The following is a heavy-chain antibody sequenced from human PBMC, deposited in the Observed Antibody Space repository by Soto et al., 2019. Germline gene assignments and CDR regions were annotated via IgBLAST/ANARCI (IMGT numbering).Heavy chain of an antibody. Sequence: SETLSLTCAVYGGSFSGYYWSWIRQPPGKGLEWIGEINHSGSTNYNPSLKSRVTISVDTSKNQFSLKLSSVTAADTAVYYCARGMYSSSWYTYYYGMDVWGQGTTVTVPS. V-gene: IGHV4-34*01. CDR1: GGSFSGYY. CDR3: ARGMYSSSWYTYYYGMDV. J-gene: IGHJ6*02. D-gene: IGHD6-13*01. CDR2: INHSGST.